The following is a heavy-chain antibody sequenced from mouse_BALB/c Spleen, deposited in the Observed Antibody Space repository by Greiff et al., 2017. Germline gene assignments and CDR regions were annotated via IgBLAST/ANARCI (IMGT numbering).Heavy chain of an antibody. CDR3: ARHFNYGSPMDY. J-gene: IGHJ4*01. Sequence: EVKLVESGGGLVKPGGSLKLSCAASGFAFSSYDMSWVRQTPEKRLEWVAYISSGGGSTYYPDTVKGRFTISRDNAKNTLYLQMSSLKSEDTAMYYCARHFNYGSPMDYWGQGTSVTVSS. CDR1: GFAFSSYD. V-gene: IGHV5-12-1*01. CDR2: ISSGGGST. D-gene: IGHD1-1*02.